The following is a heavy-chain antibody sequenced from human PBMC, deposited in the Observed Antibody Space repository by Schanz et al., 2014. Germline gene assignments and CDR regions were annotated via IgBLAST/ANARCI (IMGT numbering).Heavy chain of an antibody. Sequence: VQLVDSGGGLVQPGGSLRLSCAASGFIFGSSVMAWVRQAPGKGLEWVSGITGASDHIDYAESVKGRFTISRDNSKNTLYLQMDSLRAEDTAVYFCAKKVPAYNPFDSWGQGTLVTVSS. CDR2: ITGASDHI. V-gene: IGHV3-23*04. CDR1: GFIFGSSV. D-gene: IGHD1-1*01. J-gene: IGHJ4*02. CDR3: AKKVPAYNPFDS.